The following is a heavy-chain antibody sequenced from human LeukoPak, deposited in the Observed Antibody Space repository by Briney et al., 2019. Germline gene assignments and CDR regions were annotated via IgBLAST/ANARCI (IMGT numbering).Heavy chain of an antibody. Sequence: PSETLSLTCAVYGGSFSGYYWSWIRQPPGKGLEWIGSIYYSGSTYYNPSLKSRVTISVDTSKNQFSLNLTSVTVGDTAVYYCARDDSPHSGTPPTGYFDSWGQGTLVTVSS. V-gene: IGHV4-34*11. J-gene: IGHJ4*02. CDR3: ARDDSPHSGTPPTGYFDS. CDR2: IYYSGST. CDR1: GGSFSGYY. D-gene: IGHD1-1*01.